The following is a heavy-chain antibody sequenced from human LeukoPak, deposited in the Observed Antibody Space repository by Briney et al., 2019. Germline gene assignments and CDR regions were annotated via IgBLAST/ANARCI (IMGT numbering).Heavy chain of an antibody. Sequence: GGSLRLSCAASGFTFGSYAMSWVRQAPGKGLEWVSAISGSGGSTYYADSVKGRFIISRDNSKNTLYLQMNSLRAEDTAVYYCAKDRTAMSPFDYWGQGTLVTVSS. D-gene: IGHD5-18*01. CDR2: ISGSGGST. V-gene: IGHV3-23*01. J-gene: IGHJ4*02. CDR1: GFTFGSYA. CDR3: AKDRTAMSPFDY.